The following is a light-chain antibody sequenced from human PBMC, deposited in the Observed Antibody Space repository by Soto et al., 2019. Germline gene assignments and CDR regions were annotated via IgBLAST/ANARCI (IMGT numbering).Light chain of an antibody. J-gene: IGKJ2*01. CDR1: QSVNSNY. CDR3: QQYGTSPYT. CDR2: AAS. V-gene: IGKV3-20*01. Sequence: EIVLTQSPGTLSLSPGERATLSCRASQSVNSNYLGWYQKKPAQAPRLLIYAASSRATGVPDRFSGSGSGTDFTLTISRLEPEDFAVYYCQQYGTSPYTFGQGTKLEI.